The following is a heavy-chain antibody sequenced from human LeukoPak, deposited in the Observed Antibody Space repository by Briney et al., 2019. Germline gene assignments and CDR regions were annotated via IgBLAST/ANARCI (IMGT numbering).Heavy chain of an antibody. V-gene: IGHV3-7*01. D-gene: IGHD1-26*01. CDR3: AMAMGDTMWDY. CDR2: IKQDGREK. Sequence: GGSLRLSCAASEFTFSSYWMRWVRQAPGKGLEWVANIKQDGREKNYLDSVKGRFSISRDNAKNSLYLQMNSLRAEDTAVYYCAMAMGDTMWDYWGQGTLVTVSS. J-gene: IGHJ4*02. CDR1: EFTFSSYW.